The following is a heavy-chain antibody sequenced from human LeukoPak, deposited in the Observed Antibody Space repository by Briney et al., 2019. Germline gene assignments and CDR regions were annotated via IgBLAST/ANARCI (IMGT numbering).Heavy chain of an antibody. CDR3: ARDPAPHDSTGYFDA. D-gene: IGHD3-22*01. Sequence: GRSLRISRAASGFTFSSYGMHWVRQAPGKGLEWVAVIWYDGSNKYYADSVKGRFTISRDNSKNTLYLQMNSLRAEDTAVYYCARDPAPHDSTGYFDACGQGSLVTVSS. V-gene: IGHV3-33*01. CDR2: IWYDGSNK. J-gene: IGHJ4*02. CDR1: GFTFSSYG.